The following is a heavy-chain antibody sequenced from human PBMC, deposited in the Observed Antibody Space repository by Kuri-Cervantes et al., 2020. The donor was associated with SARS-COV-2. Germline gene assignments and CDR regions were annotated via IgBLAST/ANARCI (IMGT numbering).Heavy chain of an antibody. D-gene: IGHD3-22*01. J-gene: IGHJ4*02. CDR3: ARATYYYDSSGYYSDY. V-gene: IGHV4-34*01. CDR2: INHSGST. Sequence: GSLRLSCAVYGGSFSGYYWSWIRQPPGKGLEWIGEINHSGSTNYNPSLKSRVTISVDTSKNQFSLKLSSETAADTAVYCCARATYYYDSSGYYSDYWGQGTLVTVSS. CDR1: GGSFSGYY.